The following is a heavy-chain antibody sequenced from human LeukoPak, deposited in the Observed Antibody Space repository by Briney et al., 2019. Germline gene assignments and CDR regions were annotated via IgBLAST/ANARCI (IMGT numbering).Heavy chain of an antibody. CDR2: IYAGGTI. D-gene: IGHD3-22*01. V-gene: IGHV3-53*01. Sequence: GALRLSCAASGFTVSSNYMSWVRQAPGRGLGWVSIIYAGGTIYYADSVKGRFIISRGNSKNTLYLQMNSLRVEDTAVYYCAKECYDRSGYCFDYWGQGTLVTVSS. CDR1: GFTVSSNY. J-gene: IGHJ4*02. CDR3: AKECYDRSGYCFDY.